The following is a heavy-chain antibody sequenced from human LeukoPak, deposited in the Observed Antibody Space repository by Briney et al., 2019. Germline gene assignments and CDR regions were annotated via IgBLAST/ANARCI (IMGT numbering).Heavy chain of an antibody. D-gene: IGHD3-10*01. CDR2: ISWNSGSI. J-gene: IGHJ4*02. V-gene: IGHV3-9*01. CDR1: GFTFDDYA. Sequence: GGSLRLSCAASGFTFDDYAMHWVRQAPGKGQEWVSGISWNSGSIGYADSVKGRFTISRDNAKNSLYLQMNSLRAEDTALYYCAKDSSRMVRGVIVAIDYWGQGTLVTVSS. CDR3: AKDSSRMVRGVIVAIDY.